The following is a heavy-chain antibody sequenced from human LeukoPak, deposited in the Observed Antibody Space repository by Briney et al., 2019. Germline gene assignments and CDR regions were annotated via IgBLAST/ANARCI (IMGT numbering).Heavy chain of an antibody. J-gene: IGHJ5*02. CDR3: ARGFVRPWFDP. CDR1: GYTFTSYD. V-gene: IGHV1-8*03. Sequence: ASVKVPCKASGYTFTSYDINWVRQATGQGLEWMGWMNPNSGNTGYAQKFQGRVTITRNTSISTAYMELSSLRSEDTAVYYCARGFVRPWFDPWGQGTLVTVSS. CDR2: MNPNSGNT.